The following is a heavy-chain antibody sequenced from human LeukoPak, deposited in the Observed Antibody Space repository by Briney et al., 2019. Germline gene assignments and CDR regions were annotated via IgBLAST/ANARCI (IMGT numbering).Heavy chain of an antibody. J-gene: IGHJ4*02. D-gene: IGHD1/OR15-1a*01. V-gene: IGHV1-46*01. CDR3: AREDPTNKLDY. CDR1: GYTFTSYY. CDR2: INPSGGST. Sequence: GASVKVSCKASGYTFTSYYMHWVRQAPGQGLEWMGIINPSGGSTSYAQKFQGRVTMTRDMSTSTVYMELSSLRSEDTAVYYCAREDPTNKLDYWGQGTLVTVSS.